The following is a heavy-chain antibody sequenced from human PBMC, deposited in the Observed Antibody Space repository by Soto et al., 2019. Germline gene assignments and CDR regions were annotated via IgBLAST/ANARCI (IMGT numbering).Heavy chain of an antibody. V-gene: IGHV3-23*01. CDR1: GFTFSSYV. CDR3: AKSLYDSSGYQPLGF. CDR2: ISGSSVMT. D-gene: IGHD3-22*01. J-gene: IGHJ4*02. Sequence: GGSLRLSCAASGFTFSSYVMTWVRQAPGKGLEWVSGISGSSVMTYYTDSVKGRFTISRDNSKNTLYLQMNSLRAEDTAVYYCAKSLYDSSGYQPLGFWGQGTLVTVSS.